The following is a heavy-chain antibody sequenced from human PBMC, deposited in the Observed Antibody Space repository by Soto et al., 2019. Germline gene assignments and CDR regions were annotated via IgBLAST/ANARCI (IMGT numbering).Heavy chain of an antibody. CDR2: IDSSGNSI. Sequence: EVQLVESGGGLVQPGGSLRLSCSSFGFTFSSHSMNWVRQAPGKGLEWVARIDSSGNSIYYADSVKGRFAVSRDNANSSLFLQMNSLRDEDTAVYYCARLQLVDWFFINIDLYRMDVWGQGTTVVVSS. CDR1: GFTFSSHS. J-gene: IGHJ6*02. V-gene: IGHV3-48*02. CDR3: ARLQLVDWFFINIDLYRMDV. D-gene: IGHD6-13*01.